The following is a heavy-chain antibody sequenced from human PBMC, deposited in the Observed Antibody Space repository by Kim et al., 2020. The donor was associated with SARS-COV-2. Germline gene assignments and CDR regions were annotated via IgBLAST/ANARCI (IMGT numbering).Heavy chain of an antibody. CDR3: ARHGSSSWSEYFQH. D-gene: IGHD6-13*01. CDR1: GGSISSSNSY. Sequence: SETLSLTCTVSGGSISSSNSYWGWIRQPPGKGLEWIGSIYYSGNTYYNPSLKSRVTISVYTPKNQFSLKLNSVTAADTAVYYCARHGSSSWSEYFQHWGQGTPVTVSS. CDR2: IYYSGNT. J-gene: IGHJ1*01. V-gene: IGHV4-39*01.